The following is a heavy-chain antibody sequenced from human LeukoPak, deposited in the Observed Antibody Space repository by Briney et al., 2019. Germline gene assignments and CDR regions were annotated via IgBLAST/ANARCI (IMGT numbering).Heavy chain of an antibody. D-gene: IGHD4-23*01. J-gene: IGHJ5*02. Sequence: SETLSLTCTVSGDSVFNSYWSWIRQSPRKGLELIGNICYSGGRTYNLYLKSRVTITIDTSANLVSLNLRSVTAADTDVYYCAKGSYGGTGSWGQGIVVTVSS. CDR1: GDSVFNSY. V-gene: IGHV4-59*02. CDR3: AKGSYGGTGS. CDR2: ICYSGGR.